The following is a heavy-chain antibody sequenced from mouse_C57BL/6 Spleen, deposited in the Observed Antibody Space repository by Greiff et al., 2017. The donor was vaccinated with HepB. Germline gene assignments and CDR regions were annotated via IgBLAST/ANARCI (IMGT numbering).Heavy chain of an antibody. CDR2: IDPSDSYT. CDR1: GYTFTSYW. CDR3: ARSITTVVAPYYFDY. J-gene: IGHJ2*01. Sequence: QVQLQQPGAELVKPGASVKLSCKASGYTFTSYWMQWVKQRPGQGLEWIGEIDPSDSYTNYNQKFKGKATLTVDTSSSTAYMQLSSLTSEDSAVYYGARSITTVVAPYYFDYWGQGTTLTVSS. D-gene: IGHD1-1*01. V-gene: IGHV1-50*01.